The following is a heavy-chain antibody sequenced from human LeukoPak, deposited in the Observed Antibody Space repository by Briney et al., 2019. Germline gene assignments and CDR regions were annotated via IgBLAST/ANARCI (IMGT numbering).Heavy chain of an antibody. Sequence: GGSLRLSCAASGFTFSSYSMNWVRQAPGKGLEWVSYISSSSSTIYYADSVKGRFTISRDNAKNSLYLQMNSLRAEDTAVYYCARGPLPREVYWYFDLWGRGTLVTVSS. CDR3: ARGPLPREVYWYFDL. CDR1: GFTFSSYS. CDR2: ISSSSSTI. J-gene: IGHJ2*01. V-gene: IGHV3-48*04.